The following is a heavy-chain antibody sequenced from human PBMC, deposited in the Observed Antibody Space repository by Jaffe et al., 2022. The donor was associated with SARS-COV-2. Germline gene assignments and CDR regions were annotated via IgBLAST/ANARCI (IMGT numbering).Heavy chain of an antibody. Sequence: EVQLVQSGAEVKKPGESLKISCKGSGYTFTNHWIAWVRQVPGRGLEYMAIIHPGDSEARYNPSSQGQVTISADKSITTTYLQWNSLKASDTGVYYCARRRGLYGEGEFDYWGQGTLVTVS. V-gene: IGHV5-51*01. CDR2: IHPGDSEA. CDR1: GYTFTNHW. D-gene: IGHD2-21*01. J-gene: IGHJ4*02. CDR3: ARRRGLYGEGEFDY.